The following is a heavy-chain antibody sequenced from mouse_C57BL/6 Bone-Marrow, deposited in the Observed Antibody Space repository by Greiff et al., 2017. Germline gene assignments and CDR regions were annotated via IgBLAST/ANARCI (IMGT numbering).Heavy chain of an antibody. J-gene: IGHJ1*03. CDR1: GFTFSSYG. D-gene: IGHD1-1*01. CDR2: ISSGGSYT. V-gene: IGHV5-6*01. CDR3: ARNRYGSSSWYFDV. Sequence: EVKLVESGGDLVKPGGSLKLSCAASGFTFSSYGMSWVRQTPDKRLEWVATISSGGSYTYYPDSVKGRFTISRDNAKNTLYLQMSSLKSEDTAMYYCARNRYGSSSWYFDVGGTGTTVTVSA.